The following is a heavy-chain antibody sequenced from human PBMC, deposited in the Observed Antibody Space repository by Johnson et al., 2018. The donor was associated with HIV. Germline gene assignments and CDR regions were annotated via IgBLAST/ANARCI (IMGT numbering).Heavy chain of an antibody. CDR3: ARERVGGWEDAFDI. CDR2: IFSVGDV. D-gene: IGHD6-19*01. V-gene: IGHV3-66*01. CDR1: GITVGTNY. Sequence: VQLVESGGGLVQPGGSLRLSCAASGITVGTNYMSWVRQAPGKGLEWVSVIFSVGDVYYADSVKGRFTISRDNSKNMVYLQMKSLRAEDTAVYYCARERVGGWEDAFDIWGQGTMVIVSS. J-gene: IGHJ3*02.